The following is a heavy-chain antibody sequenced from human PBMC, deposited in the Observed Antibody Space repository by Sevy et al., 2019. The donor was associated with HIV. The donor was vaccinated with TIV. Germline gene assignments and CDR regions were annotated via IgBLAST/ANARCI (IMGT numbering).Heavy chain of an antibody. CDR2: ISYDGSNK. D-gene: IGHD3-22*01. CDR3: ERNSGGPMIVVVITYFDY. CDR1: GFTFSSYA. Sequence: GGSLRLSCAASGFTFSSYAMHWVRQAPGKGLEWVAVISYDGSNKYYADSVKGRFTISRDNSKNTLYLQMNSLRAEDTAVYYCERNSGGPMIVVVITYFDYWGQGTLVTVSS. J-gene: IGHJ4*02. V-gene: IGHV3-30-3*01.